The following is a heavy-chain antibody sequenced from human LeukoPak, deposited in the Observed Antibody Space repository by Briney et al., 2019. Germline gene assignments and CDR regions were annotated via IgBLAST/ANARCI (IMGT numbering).Heavy chain of an antibody. D-gene: IGHD2-2*01. CDR2: MNPNSLNT. CDR3: ARGIRNQLLSEY. CDR1: GYTCSSFD. J-gene: IGHJ4*02. V-gene: IGHV1-8*01. Sequence: ASVKVPCKTSGYTCSSFDVIWVRQATGQGLEWIGWMNPNSLNTGYAQKFRGRVTMTGDTSISTAYMELSSLISEDTAVYYCARGIRNQLLSEYWGQGSLVTVSS.